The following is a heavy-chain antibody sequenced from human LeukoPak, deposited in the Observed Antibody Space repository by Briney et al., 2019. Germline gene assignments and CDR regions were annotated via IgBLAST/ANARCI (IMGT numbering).Heavy chain of an antibody. CDR2: IFSGGAT. Sequence: GGSLRLSCAASGFSVTSDYMTWVRQAPGKGLEWVSVIFSGGATYFSDSVKGRFTISRDTSKNTLYLQMNSLRVDDTGVYYCAKGVGVRGVIPQTLGNWGQGTLVIVS. CDR1: GFSVTSDY. J-gene: IGHJ4*02. CDR3: AKGVGVRGVIPQTLGN. D-gene: IGHD3-10*01. V-gene: IGHV3-53*01.